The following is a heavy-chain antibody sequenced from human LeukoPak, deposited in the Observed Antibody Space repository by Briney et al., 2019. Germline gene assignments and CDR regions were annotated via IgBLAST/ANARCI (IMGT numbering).Heavy chain of an antibody. V-gene: IGHV1-3*01. J-gene: IGHJ4*02. CDR3: ASQWELLGPFDY. D-gene: IGHD1-26*01. CDR1: GYTFTSYA. CDR2: INAGNGNT. Sequence: GASAKVSCKASGYTFTSYAMHWVRQAPGQRLEWMGWINAGNGNTKYLQKFQGRVTITRDTSASTAYMELSSLRSEDTAVYYCASQWELLGPFDYWGQGTLVTVSS.